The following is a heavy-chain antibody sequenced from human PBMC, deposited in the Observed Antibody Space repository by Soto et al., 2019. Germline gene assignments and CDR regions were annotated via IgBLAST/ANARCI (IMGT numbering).Heavy chain of an antibody. CDR2: ISGRGGST. V-gene: IGHV3-23*01. Sequence: GGSLRLSCAASGFTFSSYAMSWVRQAPGKGLEWVSAISGRGGSTYYADSVKGLFTISRDNSKNTLYLQMNSLRAEDTAVYYCAKDRELGYCSGGSCYNPPLSFDYWGQGTLVTVSS. D-gene: IGHD2-15*01. CDR3: AKDRELGYCSGGSCYNPPLSFDY. J-gene: IGHJ4*02. CDR1: GFTFSSYA.